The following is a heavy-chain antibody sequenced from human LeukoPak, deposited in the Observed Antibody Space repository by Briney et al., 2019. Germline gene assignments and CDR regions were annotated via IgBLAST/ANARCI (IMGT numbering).Heavy chain of an antibody. J-gene: IGHJ3*02. V-gene: IGHV3-64*04. CDR2: INYKGGTT. CDR3: ARSIVRCSGVGCTGRHGAFDI. Sequence: GGSLRLSCAASGFTLSSFSMHWVRQSPGRGLEYVSAINYKGGTTYYADSVKGRFTISRDNAKNSLFLQMNSLRAEDTAVYFCARSIVRCSGVGCTGRHGAFDIWGQGTMVTVSS. CDR1: GFTLSSFS. D-gene: IGHD2-15*01.